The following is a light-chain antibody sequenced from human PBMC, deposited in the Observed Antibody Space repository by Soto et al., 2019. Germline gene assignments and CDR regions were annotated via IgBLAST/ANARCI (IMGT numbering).Light chain of an antibody. Sequence: EMVMTQSPATLSVSPGERATLSCRASQSVSNNLAWYQQKPGQGPRLLIYGASTRATGIPARFSGSGSGTEFTLTISSLQSEDFAVYYCQQYNNWPPWTFDQGTKVDIK. CDR3: QQYNNWPPWT. J-gene: IGKJ1*01. CDR1: QSVSNN. CDR2: GAS. V-gene: IGKV3-15*01.